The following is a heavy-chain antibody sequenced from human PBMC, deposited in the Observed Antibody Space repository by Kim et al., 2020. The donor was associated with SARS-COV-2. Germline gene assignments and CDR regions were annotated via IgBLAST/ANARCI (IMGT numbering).Heavy chain of an antibody. CDR2: ISYEGRNN. J-gene: IGHJ5*02. D-gene: IGHD3-10*01. Sequence: GGSLRLSCAASGFSFSDYGMFWVRQAPGKGLAWVAVISYEGRNNYYADSVKGRFTISRDNSKNTVFLQMNSLRADDTAVYYCARDDSGSKLFAGKWFDPWGQGTLVTVSS. V-gene: IGHV3-30*03. CDR1: GFSFSDYG. CDR3: ARDDSGSKLFAGKWFDP.